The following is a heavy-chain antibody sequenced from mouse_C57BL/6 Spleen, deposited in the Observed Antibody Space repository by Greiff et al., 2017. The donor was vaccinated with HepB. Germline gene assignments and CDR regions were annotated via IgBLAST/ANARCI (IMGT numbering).Heavy chain of an antibody. CDR2: IHPNSGST. V-gene: IGHV1-64*01. CDR3: ARGWVGHWYFDV. Sequence: QVQLQQPGAELVKPGASVKLSCKASGYTFTSYWMHWVKQRPGQGLEWIGMIHPNSGSTNYNEKFKSKATLTVDKSSSTAYMQLSSLTSEDSAVYYCARGWVGHWYFDVWGTGTTVTVSS. J-gene: IGHJ1*03. CDR1: GYTFTSYW. D-gene: IGHD1-1*02.